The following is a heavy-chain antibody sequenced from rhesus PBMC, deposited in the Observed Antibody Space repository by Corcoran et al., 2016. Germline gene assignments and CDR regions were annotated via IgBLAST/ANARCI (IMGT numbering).Heavy chain of an antibody. CDR3: ARFYGLLDY. V-gene: IGHV4-173*01. Sequence: QLQLQESGPGLVKPSETLTLTCAVSGGSISSNYWSWIRQPPGKGLEWIGRISGSGGTPDYKPALKSRVTISTDTSKEQFSLKMRSVTAADTAVYYCARFYGLLDYWGQGVLVTVSS. CDR2: ISGSGGTP. J-gene: IGHJ4*01. CDR1: GGSISSNY. D-gene: IGHD4-29*01.